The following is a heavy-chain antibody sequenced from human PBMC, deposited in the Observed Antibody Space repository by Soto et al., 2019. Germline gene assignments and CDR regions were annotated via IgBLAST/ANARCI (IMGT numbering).Heavy chain of an antibody. J-gene: IGHJ4*02. D-gene: IGHD4-17*01. CDR3: AHAGDYDLLTFDH. CDR2: IYWDDDK. CDR1: GFFLTTYDMG. Sequence: QITLKESGPTLVRPAQTLTLTCAFSGFFLTTYDMGVAWIRQPPGKALEWLALIYWDDDKRYSPSLKDRLSISKDTSSNQVVLTITNMDPGDTATYFCAHAGDYDLLTFDHWGPGTLVTVSS. V-gene: IGHV2-5*02.